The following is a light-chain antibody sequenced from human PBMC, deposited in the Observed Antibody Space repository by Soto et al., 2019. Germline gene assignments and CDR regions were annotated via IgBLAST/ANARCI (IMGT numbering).Light chain of an antibody. V-gene: IGLV2-14*01. Sequence: QSALTQPASVSGSPGQSITISCTGTRSDVGGYNYVSWYQHHPGKAPKLMIYEVSNRPSGVSNRFSGSKSGNTASLAISGLQAEDEGDYYCTSYSSSNTMVFGGGTKLTVL. CDR1: RSDVGGYNY. J-gene: IGLJ2*01. CDR3: TSYSSSNTMV. CDR2: EVS.